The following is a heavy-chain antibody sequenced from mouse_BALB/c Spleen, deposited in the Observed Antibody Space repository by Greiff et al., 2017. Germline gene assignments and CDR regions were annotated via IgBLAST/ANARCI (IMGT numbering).Heavy chain of an antibody. D-gene: IGHD2-14*01. CDR3: ARSYYRGDYAMDY. CDR2: ISSGSSTI. Sequence: EVNLVESGGGLVQPGGSRKLSCAASGFTFSSFGMHWVRQAPEKGLEWVAYISSGSSTIYYADTVKGRFTISRDNPKNTLFLQMTSLRSEDTAMYYCARSYYRGDYAMDYWGQGTSVTVSS. J-gene: IGHJ4*01. CDR1: GFTFSSFG. V-gene: IGHV5-17*02.